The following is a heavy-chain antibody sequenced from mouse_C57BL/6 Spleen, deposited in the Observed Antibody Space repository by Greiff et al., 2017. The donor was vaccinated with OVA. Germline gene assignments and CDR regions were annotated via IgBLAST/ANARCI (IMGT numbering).Heavy chain of an antibody. CDR3: ARSSGPSYRAMDY. CDR1: GYTFTSYW. CDR2: INPSNGGT. D-gene: IGHD1-1*01. V-gene: IGHV1-53*01. Sequence: VQLQQPGPELVKPGASVKLSCKASGYTFTSYWMHWVKQRPGQGLEWIGNINPSNGGTNYNEKFKSKATLTVDKSSSTAYMQLSSLTSEDSAVYYCARSSGPSYRAMDYWGQGTSVTVSS. J-gene: IGHJ4*01.